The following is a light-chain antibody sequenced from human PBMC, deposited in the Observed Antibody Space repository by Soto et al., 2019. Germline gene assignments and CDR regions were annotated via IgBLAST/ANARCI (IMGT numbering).Light chain of an antibody. V-gene: IGLV2-8*01. Sequence: LTQPPSASGSPGQSVAISCTGTSSDVGGYNYVSWYQQHPGKAPKLMIYEVNKRPSGVPDRFSGSKSGNTASLTVSGLQAEDEADYYCSSYAGSSIVFGTGTKVTVL. CDR1: SSDVGGYNY. CDR3: SSYAGSSIV. CDR2: EVN. J-gene: IGLJ1*01.